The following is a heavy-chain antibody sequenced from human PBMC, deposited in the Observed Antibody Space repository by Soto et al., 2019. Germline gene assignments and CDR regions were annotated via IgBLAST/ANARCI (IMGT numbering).Heavy chain of an antibody. CDR2: IYYSGST. J-gene: IGHJ4*02. CDR3: ARELDDSSGSPVGYFDY. D-gene: IGHD3-22*01. CDR1: GGSISSGGYY. V-gene: IGHV4-31*03. Sequence: SETLSLTCTVSGGSISSGGYYWSWVRQPPGKGLEWIGYIYYSGSTYYNPSLKSRATISVVTAKNQFSLKLSPVPAAGTTVYDRARELDDSSGSPVGYFDYWGQGTLVTVSS.